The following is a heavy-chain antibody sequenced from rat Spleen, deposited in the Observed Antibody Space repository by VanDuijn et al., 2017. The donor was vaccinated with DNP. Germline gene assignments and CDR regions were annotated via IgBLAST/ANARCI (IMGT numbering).Heavy chain of an antibody. CDR2: ISYSGST. CDR3: ARWPGYNPPYAMDA. Sequence: EVQLQESGPGLVKPSQSLSLTCSVTGYSITSNYWGWIRKFPGNKMEWIGHISYSGSTSYNPSLKSRISITKDISKNQLFLQVNSVTSEDTATYYCARWPGYNPPYAMDAWGQGVMVTVSS. J-gene: IGHJ2*01. V-gene: IGHV3-1*01. CDR1: GYSITSNY. D-gene: IGHD1-4*01.